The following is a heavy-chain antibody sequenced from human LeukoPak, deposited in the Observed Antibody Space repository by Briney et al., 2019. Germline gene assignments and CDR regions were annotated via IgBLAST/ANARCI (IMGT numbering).Heavy chain of an antibody. CDR2: IKEDGSEK. V-gene: IGHV3-7*01. D-gene: IGHD3-10*01. CDR1: GFRFSSHW. Sequence: GGSLRLSCAASGFRFSSHWMSWAREAPGKGLEWVADIKEDGSEKYYVDSVKGRFTIYRDNAQNSLHLQMNSLRAEDTAVYYCARAPRRGVMDVWGTGTTVSVSS. J-gene: IGHJ6*03. CDR3: ARAPRRGVMDV.